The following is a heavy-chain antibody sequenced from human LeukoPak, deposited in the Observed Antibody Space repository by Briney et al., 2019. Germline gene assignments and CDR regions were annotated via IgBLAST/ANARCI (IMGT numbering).Heavy chain of an antibody. D-gene: IGHD3-10*01. CDR2: ICAGGSDT. Sequence: GESLKISCKGSGFTFTNYGIGWVRQMPGKGLEWMGIICAGGSDTLYSPSFQGQVTISADKSISTVYLQWSSLKASDTAVYYCAKGFSGTYYGIDVWGQGTTVTVSS. V-gene: IGHV5-51*01. J-gene: IGHJ6*02. CDR1: GFTFTNYG. CDR3: AKGFSGTYYGIDV.